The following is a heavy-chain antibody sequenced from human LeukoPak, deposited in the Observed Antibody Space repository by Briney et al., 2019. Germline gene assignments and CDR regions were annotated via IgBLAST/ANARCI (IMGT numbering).Heavy chain of an antibody. CDR1: GFTYSSYS. J-gene: IGHJ5*02. CDR3: ARDHFGWFDP. D-gene: IGHD3-10*01. V-gene: IGHV3-21*01. CDR2: ISSNSSYI. Sequence: PGGSLRLSCAASGFTYSSYSMNWVRQAPGKGLEWVSSISSNSSYIYYADSVKGRFTISRDNAKNSLYLQMNSLRAEDTAVYYCARDHFGWFDPWGQGTLATVSS.